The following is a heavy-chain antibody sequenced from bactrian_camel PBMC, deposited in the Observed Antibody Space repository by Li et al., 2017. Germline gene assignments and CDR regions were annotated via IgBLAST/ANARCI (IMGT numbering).Heavy chain of an antibody. Sequence: HVQLVESGGGLVQPGGSLRLSCAASGITFSNVWMSWVRQAPGLGLEWVSSISFDISTTQYADSVKGRFTIFRDNAKNTVYLQMNSLKSEDTALYYCGTWTDLDVWGQGTQVTVSS. V-gene: IGHV3-2*01. J-gene: IGHJ4*01. CDR3: GTWTDLDV. D-gene: IGHD8*01. CDR2: ISFDISTT. CDR1: GITFSNVW.